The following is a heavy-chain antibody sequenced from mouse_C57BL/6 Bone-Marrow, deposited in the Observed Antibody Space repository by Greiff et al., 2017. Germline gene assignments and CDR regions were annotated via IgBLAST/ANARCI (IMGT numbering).Heavy chain of an antibody. CDR3: TRDIYYAMDY. Sequence: EVQGVESGGGLVKPGGSLKLSCAASGFTFSDYGMHWVRQAPEMGLEWVAYISSGSSTIYYADTVKGRFTISRDNAKNALFLQMTSLRSEDTAMYYGTRDIYYAMDYWGQGTSVTVSS. J-gene: IGHJ4*01. CDR2: ISSGSSTI. CDR1: GFTFSDYG. V-gene: IGHV5-17*01.